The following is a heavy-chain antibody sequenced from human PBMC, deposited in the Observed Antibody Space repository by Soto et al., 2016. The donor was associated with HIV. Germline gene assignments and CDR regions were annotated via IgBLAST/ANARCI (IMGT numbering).Heavy chain of an antibody. D-gene: IGHD3-10*01. V-gene: IGHV1-2*02. CDR1: GYTSTGYY. CDR3: ARAHGSGNYYNPYYFDY. Sequence: QVQLVQSGAEVKKPGASLKVSCKASGYTSTGYYMHWVRQAPGQGLEWMGWINPNSGGTDYAQKFQGRFTMTTDTSISTAYMGLSRLRSDDTAVYYCARAHGSGNYYNPYYFDYWGQGTLVTVSS. J-gene: IGHJ4*02. CDR2: INPNSGGT.